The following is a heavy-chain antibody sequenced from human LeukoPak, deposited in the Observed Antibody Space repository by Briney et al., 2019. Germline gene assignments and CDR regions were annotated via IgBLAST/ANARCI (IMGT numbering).Heavy chain of an antibody. CDR2: IYYSGST. CDR3: ARGVANNYDFWSGYYWMDNWFDP. J-gene: IGHJ5*02. D-gene: IGHD3-3*01. CDR1: GGSISSHY. V-gene: IGHV4-59*11. Sequence: SETLSLTCTVSGGSISSHYWSWIRQPPGKGLEWMGYIYYSGSTNYNPSPKSRVTISVDTSKNQFSLKLSSVTAADTAVYYCARGVANNYDFWSGYYWMDNWFDPWGQGTLVTVSS.